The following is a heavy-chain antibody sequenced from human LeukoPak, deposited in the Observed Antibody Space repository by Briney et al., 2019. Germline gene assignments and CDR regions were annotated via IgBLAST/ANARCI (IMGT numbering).Heavy chain of an antibody. J-gene: IGHJ6*02. D-gene: IGHD2-21*02. V-gene: IGHV3-74*01. CDR3: SRDSLSSCGGDCYSGLDV. Sequence: GSLKLSCAASGFTFSNYWIHWVRQAPGEALMWVSRIKSDGSSTTYADSVKGRFTISRDNAKNTLYLQMNSLRAEDTAVYYCSRDSLSSCGGDCYSGLDVWGQGTTVTISS. CDR2: IKSDGSST. CDR1: GFTFSNYW.